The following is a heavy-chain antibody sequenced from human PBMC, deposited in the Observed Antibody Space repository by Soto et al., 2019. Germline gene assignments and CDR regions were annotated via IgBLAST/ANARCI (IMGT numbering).Heavy chain of an antibody. V-gene: IGHV1-69*18. D-gene: IGHD3-10*01. Sequence: QVQLVQSGAELKKPGSSVKVSCKAYGDTFSGYPSNWVRQAPGEGLEWMGRIIPDFGTTNDAQRFEGRVTFTADESTNTAYMELRGLLSEDTAVYYCARDGGFGELKYWGPGTLVTVSS. CDR3: ARDGGFGELKY. J-gene: IGHJ4*02. CDR1: GDTFSGYP. CDR2: IIPDFGTT.